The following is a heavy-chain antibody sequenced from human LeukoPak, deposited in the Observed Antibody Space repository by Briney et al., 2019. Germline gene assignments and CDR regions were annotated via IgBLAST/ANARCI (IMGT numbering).Heavy chain of an antibody. CDR2: ISSSSSTI. Sequence: GGSLRLSCAASGFTFSSYSMNWVRQAPGKGLEWVSYISSSSSTIYYADSVKGRFTISRDNAKNSLYLQMNSLRAEDTAVYYCARDYPLDYYYGMDVWGKGTTVTVSS. CDR3: ARDYPLDYYYGMDV. J-gene: IGHJ6*04. V-gene: IGHV3-48*04. CDR1: GFTFSSYS.